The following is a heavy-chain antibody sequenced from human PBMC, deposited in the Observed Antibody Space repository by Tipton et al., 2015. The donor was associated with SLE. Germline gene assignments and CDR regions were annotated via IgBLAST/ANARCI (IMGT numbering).Heavy chain of an antibody. CDR1: GASIGSSSSS. CDR2: IYYDGNT. CDR3: ARFRREHQLVRLAWL. J-gene: IGHJ4*02. Sequence: TLSLTCIVSGASIGSSSSSWAWIRQSPNKGLEWIGNIYYDGNTYYNPSLKSRVTISADTSKNVFSLRLSSVTAADTAMYYCARFRREHQLVRLAWLWGQGTLVTVFS. D-gene: IGHD1-1*01. V-gene: IGHV4-39*07.